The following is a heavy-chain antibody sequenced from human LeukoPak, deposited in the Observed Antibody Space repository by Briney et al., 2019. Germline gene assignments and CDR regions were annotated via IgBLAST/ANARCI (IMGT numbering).Heavy chain of an antibody. D-gene: IGHD7-27*01. CDR3: ARALGDY. CDR2: INHSGST. J-gene: IGHJ4*02. V-gene: IGHV4-34*01. CDR1: GGSFSGYY. Sequence: SETLSLTCAVYGGSFSGYYWSWIRQPPGKGLEWIGEINHSGSTNYNPSLKSRVTISVDTSKNQFSLKLSSVTAADTAVYYCARALGDYWGQGTLDTVSS.